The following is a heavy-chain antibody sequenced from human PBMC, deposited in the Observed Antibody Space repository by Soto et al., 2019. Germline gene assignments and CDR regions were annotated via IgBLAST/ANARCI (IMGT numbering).Heavy chain of an antibody. J-gene: IGHJ6*02. CDR3: VRQGIGYLHGLVDV. V-gene: IGHV4-59*08. CDR1: SGPSSSHN. D-gene: IGHD1-1*01. CDR2: VYDTGDT. Sequence: QVQLQQSGPGLVKPSETLSLTCTVSSGPSSSHNWGWIRQPPGRGLEWIGYVYDTGDTSYNPSLRSRVTISADTTTNHISLTLTSVTAADTAVYYCVRQGIGYLHGLVDVWGQGTTVRVSS.